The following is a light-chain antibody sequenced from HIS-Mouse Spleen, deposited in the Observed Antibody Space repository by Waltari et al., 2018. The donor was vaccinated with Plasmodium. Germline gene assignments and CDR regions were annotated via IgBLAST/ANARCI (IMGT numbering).Light chain of an antibody. CDR2: GAS. J-gene: IGKJ3*01. CDR3: QQYNNWSFT. V-gene: IGKV3-15*01. Sequence: EIVMTQSPATLSVSPVETATLSCRASQSVSSNLAWYQQKPGQAPRLLIYGASTRATGIPARFSGSGSGTEFTLTISSLQSEDFAVYYCQQYNNWSFTFGPGTKVDIK. CDR1: QSVSSN.